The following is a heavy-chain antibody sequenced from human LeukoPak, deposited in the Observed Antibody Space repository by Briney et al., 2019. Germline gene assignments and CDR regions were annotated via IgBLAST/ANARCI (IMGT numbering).Heavy chain of an antibody. V-gene: IGHV4-30-2*06. J-gene: IGHJ5*02. CDR2: IYDRGPA. D-gene: IGHD3-10*01. Sequence: SEALSLTCTVSGGAIASGGYSWNWIRQSPGKGLEWIGCIYDRGPAYYNPSLKSRFTISVDRPKNQFFLNVTSLTAADTAVYYCARSRQASGLLSSWGQGTPVVVSS. CDR1: GGAIASGGYS. CDR3: ARSRQASGLLSS.